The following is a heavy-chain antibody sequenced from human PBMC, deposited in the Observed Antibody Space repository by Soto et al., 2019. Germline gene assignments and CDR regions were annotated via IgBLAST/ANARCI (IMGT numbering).Heavy chain of an antibody. CDR1: GGSISTGDYY. D-gene: IGHD4-17*01. J-gene: IGHJ5*02. CDR3: ARGLYGPNWFDP. CDR2: IYYSGSA. Sequence: SETLSLTCTVSGGSISTGDYYWSWIRQPPGKGLEWIGYIYYSGSAYYNPSLRSRLTISVDTSMNQFSLRLSSVTAADTAVYYCARGLYGPNWFDPWGQGTLVTVSS. V-gene: IGHV4-30-4*01.